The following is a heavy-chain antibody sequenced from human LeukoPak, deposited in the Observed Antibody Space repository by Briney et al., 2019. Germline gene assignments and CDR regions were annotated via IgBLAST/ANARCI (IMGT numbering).Heavy chain of an antibody. V-gene: IGHV3-33*08. Sequence: RSGGSLRLSCAASGFTFSSYGMHWVRQAPGKGLEWVAVIWYDGSNKYYADSVKGRFTISRDNSKNTLYLQMNSLRAEDTAVYYCARAKGGIVGATIVRSLGYWGQGTLVTVSS. CDR3: ARAKGGIVGATIVRSLGY. D-gene: IGHD1-26*01. CDR1: GFTFSSYG. J-gene: IGHJ4*02. CDR2: IWYDGSNK.